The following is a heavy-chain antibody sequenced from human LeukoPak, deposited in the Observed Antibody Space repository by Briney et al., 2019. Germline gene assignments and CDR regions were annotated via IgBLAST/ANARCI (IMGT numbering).Heavy chain of an antibody. CDR2: IVVGSGNT. Sequence: SVKVSCKASGFTFTSSAMQWVRQARGQRLEWIGWIVVGSGNTNYAQKFQERVTITRDMSTSTAYMELSSLRSEDTAVYYCAADLPRYDSSGYYQEWGQGTLVTVSS. CDR3: AADLPRYDSSGYYQE. CDR1: GFTFTSSA. V-gene: IGHV1-58*02. D-gene: IGHD3-22*01. J-gene: IGHJ4*02.